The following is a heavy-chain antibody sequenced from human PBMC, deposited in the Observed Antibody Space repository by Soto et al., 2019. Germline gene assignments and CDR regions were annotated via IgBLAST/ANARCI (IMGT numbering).Heavy chain of an antibody. J-gene: IGHJ4*02. Sequence: ETLSLTCTVSGGSISSSYYWSWIRQPPGKGLEWIGYIYYSGSTNYNPSLKSRVTISVDTSKNQFSLKLSSVTAADTAVYYCARSDGRYWGQGTLVTVSS. CDR2: IYYSGST. V-gene: IGHV4-61*01. CDR1: GGSISSSYY. CDR3: ARSDGRY.